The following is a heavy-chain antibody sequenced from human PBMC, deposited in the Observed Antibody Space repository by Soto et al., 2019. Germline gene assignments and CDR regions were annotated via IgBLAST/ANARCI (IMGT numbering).Heavy chain of an antibody. J-gene: IGHJ5*02. V-gene: IGHV1-3*01. CDR1: GYTFTNYA. CDR3: ARGLAADGA. Sequence: QVQRVQSGAEVKKPGASGKVSCTASGYTFTNYAIHWVRHAPGQRLEWMGFINAGSGNTKYSQTFQGRLTFTKDTSASTAYMDLSSLRSEDTAIYYCARGLAADGAWGQGTLVTVSS. D-gene: IGHD6-13*01. CDR2: INAGSGNT.